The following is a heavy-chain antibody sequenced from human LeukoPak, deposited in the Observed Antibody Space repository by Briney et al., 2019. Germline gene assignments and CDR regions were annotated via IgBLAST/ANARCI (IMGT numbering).Heavy chain of an antibody. CDR3: ATAIRVHPKWYFDY. CDR2: ISSSSTI. J-gene: IGHJ4*02. CDR1: GFTFSSYS. V-gene: IGHV3-48*01. Sequence: PGGSLRLSCAASGFTFSSYSMNWVRQAPGKGLEWVSYISSSSTIYYADSVKGRFTISRDNAKNSLYLQMNSLRAEDTAVYYCATAIRVHPKWYFDYWGQGTLVTVSS. D-gene: IGHD1-1*01.